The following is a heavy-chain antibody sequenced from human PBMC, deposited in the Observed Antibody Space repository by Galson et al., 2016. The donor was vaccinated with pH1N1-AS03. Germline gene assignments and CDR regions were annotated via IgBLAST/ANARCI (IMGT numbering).Heavy chain of an antibody. CDR3: ARDANYDFWSGHDGFDI. Sequence: SVKVSCKASGGTFSSYAISWVRQAPGQGLEWMGGIIAMFGTANYAQKVQGRVTITADQSTSTAYMELRSLRSEDTAVYYCARDANYDFWSGHDGFDIWGQGTMVTVSS. CDR1: GGTFSSYA. D-gene: IGHD3-3*01. V-gene: IGHV1-69*13. CDR2: IIAMFGTA. J-gene: IGHJ3*02.